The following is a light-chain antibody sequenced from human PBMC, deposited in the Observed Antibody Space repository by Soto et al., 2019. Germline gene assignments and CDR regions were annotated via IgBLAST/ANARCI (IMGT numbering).Light chain of an antibody. J-gene: IGKJ4*01. CDR3: QKYDIAPRT. CDR2: AAS. Sequence: DTQMTQSPSSLSASLWDRVTITCRASQDINNYLAWYQQRPGKVPKLLIYAASTLQSGVPSRFSGSGSGTDFTLTISSLQPEDVATYYCQKYDIAPRTFGGGTRVEIK. CDR1: QDINNY. V-gene: IGKV1-27*01.